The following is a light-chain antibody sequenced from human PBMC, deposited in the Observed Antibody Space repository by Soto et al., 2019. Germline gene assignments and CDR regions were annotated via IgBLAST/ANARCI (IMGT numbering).Light chain of an antibody. Sequence: DIQMTQSPSSLSASLGDRVTITCRASQSISSSLNWYQQKPGKAPKLLIYAASSLQSGVPSRFSGSGSGTEFTLTISSLQSEDFAVYYCQQYNNWPVTFGQGTRLEIK. CDR3: QQYNNWPVT. J-gene: IGKJ5*01. V-gene: IGKV1-39*01. CDR2: AAS. CDR1: QSISSS.